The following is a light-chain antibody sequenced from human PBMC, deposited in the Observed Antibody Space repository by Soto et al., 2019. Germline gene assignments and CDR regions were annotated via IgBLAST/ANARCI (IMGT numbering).Light chain of an antibody. CDR3: QQYGNSPPGT. Sequence: ETVLTQSPGTLYFSPGERATLSCRASQSVDNSHVAWYQQRRGLPPRLLIYGASNRATGIPDRFSGSGSGADFTLTISRLEPGDFAVYFCQQYGNSPPGTFGQGTRL. J-gene: IGKJ5*01. V-gene: IGKV3-20*01. CDR2: GAS. CDR1: QSVDNSH.